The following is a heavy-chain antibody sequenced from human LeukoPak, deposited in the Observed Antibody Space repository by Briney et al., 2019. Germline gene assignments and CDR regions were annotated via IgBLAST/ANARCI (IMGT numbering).Heavy chain of an antibody. CDR1: NGSFSDYY. CDR2: INHSGGT. CDR3: ARDSGLIRGVTNWFDP. V-gene: IGHV4-34*01. J-gene: IGHJ5*02. Sequence: SETLSLTCALYNGSFSDYYWTWIRQPPGKGLEWIGEINHSGGTDYNPSLRSRVTISVDTSKKQFSLQLSSVTAADTAVYYCARDSGLIRGVTNWFDPWGQGTLVTVSS. D-gene: IGHD3-10*01.